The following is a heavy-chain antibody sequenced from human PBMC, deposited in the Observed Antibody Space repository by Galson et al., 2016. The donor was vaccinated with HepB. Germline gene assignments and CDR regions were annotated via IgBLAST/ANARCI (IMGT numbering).Heavy chain of an antibody. Sequence: TLSLTCTVSGASIDSDSYYWSWIRQPAGRGLEWIGRIYPSGSTIYNPSLKSRVAISIDSSKNQFSLKLSSVTAADTAVYFCARDLRGSHEGAGGTYAIQYYYYYIDVWGKGATVTVSS. CDR1: GASIDSDSYY. D-gene: IGHD1-26*01. CDR2: IYPSGST. V-gene: IGHV4-61*02. J-gene: IGHJ6*03. CDR3: ARDLRGSHEGAGGTYAIQYYYYYIDV.